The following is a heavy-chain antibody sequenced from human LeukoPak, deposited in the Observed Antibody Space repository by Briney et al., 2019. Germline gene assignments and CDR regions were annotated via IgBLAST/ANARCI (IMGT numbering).Heavy chain of an antibody. Sequence: PSETLSLTCTVSGGSISSYYWNWIRQPAGKGLEWIGRIYSSGSTNYNPSLKSRVTMSVDTSKKQFSLKLSSVTAADTAVYYCARDGPYCSGGSCYPNDAFDIWGQGTMVTVSS. D-gene: IGHD2-15*01. CDR2: IYSSGST. J-gene: IGHJ3*02. CDR1: GGSISSYY. CDR3: ARDGPYCSGGSCYPNDAFDI. V-gene: IGHV4-4*07.